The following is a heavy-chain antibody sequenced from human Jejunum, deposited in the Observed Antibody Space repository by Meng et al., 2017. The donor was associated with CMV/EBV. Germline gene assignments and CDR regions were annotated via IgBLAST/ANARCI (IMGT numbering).Heavy chain of an antibody. V-gene: IGHV3-74*01. J-gene: IGHJ5*02. CDR2: INNDGSTT. D-gene: IGHD2-2*01. CDR1: GFTFSSRW. CDR3: ARGVGGIDP. Sequence: RRSCAASGFTFSSRWMHWFRQVPGKGLVWVSNINNDGSTTIYADSVKGRFTISRDNAKNTLYLQMDSLRAEDAAMYYCARGVGGIDPWGQGTLVTVSS.